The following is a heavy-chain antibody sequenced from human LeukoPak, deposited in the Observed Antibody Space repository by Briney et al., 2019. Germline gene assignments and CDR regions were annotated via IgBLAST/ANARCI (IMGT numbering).Heavy chain of an antibody. D-gene: IGHD1-7*01. Sequence: ASVKVSCKTSGYTCTRYDINWVRQATGQRLEWMGWMNPNTGHTAYAPKFQGRVTFTRNTSVSTAYMELDILISEDTAVYFCARGGITGTDAEYYYYYMDVWGKGTTVTVSS. CDR3: ARGGITGTDAEYYYYYMDV. CDR1: GYTCTRYD. V-gene: IGHV1-8*03. J-gene: IGHJ6*03. CDR2: MNPNTGHT.